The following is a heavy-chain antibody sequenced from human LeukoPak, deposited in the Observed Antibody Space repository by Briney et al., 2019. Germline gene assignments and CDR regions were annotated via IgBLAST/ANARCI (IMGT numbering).Heavy chain of an antibody. Sequence: GGSLRLSCTVSGFTFSSFTMNWVRQGPGRGLEWVASISNSGDYISYADSLKGRFTISRDNAKNSLFLQMSSLRAEDTAVYYCAREMYAGWYFAFDIWGQGTMVTVSS. V-gene: IGHV3-21*01. D-gene: IGHD6-19*01. CDR2: ISNSGDYI. J-gene: IGHJ3*02. CDR1: GFTFSSFT. CDR3: AREMYAGWYFAFDI.